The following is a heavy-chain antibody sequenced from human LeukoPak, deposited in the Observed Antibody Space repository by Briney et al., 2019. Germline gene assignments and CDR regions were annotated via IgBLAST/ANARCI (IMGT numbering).Heavy chain of an antibody. V-gene: IGHV5-51*01. CDR1: GYRFTNYW. J-gene: IGHJ3*01. Sequence: GESLKISCKGSGYRFTNYWIGWVRQKPGKSREWMGIIYPDDSDTRYSPSFEGQVTISAARSITTTYLQWNSLKASDTAMYYCARAYDASWGAFGVWGQGTMVTVSS. CDR3: ARAYDASWGAFGV. CDR2: IYPDDSDT. D-gene: IGHD4/OR15-4a*01.